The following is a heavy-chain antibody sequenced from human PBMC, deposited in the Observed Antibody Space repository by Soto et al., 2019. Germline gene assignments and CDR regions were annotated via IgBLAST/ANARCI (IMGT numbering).Heavy chain of an antibody. V-gene: IGHV4-61*01. CDR3: ARGNGDDNMYNWFDP. Sequence: PSETLSLTCTVSGGSVSSGSYYWSWIRQPPGKGLEWIGYIYYSGSTNYNPSLKSRVTISVDTSKNQFSLKLSSVTAADTAVYYCARGNGDDNMYNWFDPWGQETLVTVSS. J-gene: IGHJ5*02. CDR1: GGSVSSGSYY. CDR2: IYYSGST. D-gene: IGHD4-17*01.